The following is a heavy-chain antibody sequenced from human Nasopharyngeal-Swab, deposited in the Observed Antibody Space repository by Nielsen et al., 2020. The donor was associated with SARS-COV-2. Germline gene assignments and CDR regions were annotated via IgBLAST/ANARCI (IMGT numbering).Heavy chain of an antibody. J-gene: IGHJ6*02. D-gene: IGHD3-3*01. V-gene: IGHV3-30-3*01. CDR1: GFTFSSYA. Sequence: SLKISCAASGFTFSSYAMHWVRQAPGKGLEWVAVISYDGSNKYYADSVKGRFTISRDNSKKTLYLQMNSLRAEDTAVYYCNSDGYDFWSGFYGMDVWGQGTTVTVSS. CDR2: ISYDGSNK. CDR3: NSDGYDFWSGFYGMDV.